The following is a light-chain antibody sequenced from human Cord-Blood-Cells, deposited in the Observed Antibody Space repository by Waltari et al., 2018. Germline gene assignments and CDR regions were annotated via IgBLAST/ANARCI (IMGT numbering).Light chain of an antibody. CDR2: GAS. V-gene: IGKV3-20*01. CDR3: QQYGSSPRT. J-gene: IGKJ1*01. Sequence: EIVLTQSPGTLSLSPGERATLSCRASQSVSSSYLAWYQQKPGQAPGLLIYGASSRATGIPDRFSGSGSGTDFTLTISRLEPEDVAVYYCQQYGSSPRTFGQGTKVEIK. CDR1: QSVSSSY.